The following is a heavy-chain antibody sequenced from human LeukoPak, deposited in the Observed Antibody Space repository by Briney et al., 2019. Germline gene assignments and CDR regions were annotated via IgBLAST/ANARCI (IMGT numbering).Heavy chain of an antibody. CDR1: GFTFSSYW. CDR3: ARFISGLLDY. J-gene: IGHJ4*02. CDR2: INSDGSST. D-gene: IGHD3-10*01. V-gene: IGHV3-74*01. Sequence: PGQSMRLSCAASGFTFSSYWVHWVRQAPGKGLVWVSRINSDGSSTSYADSVKGRFTISRDNAKNTLYLQMNSLRAEDTAVYYCARFISGLLDYWGQGTLVTVSS.